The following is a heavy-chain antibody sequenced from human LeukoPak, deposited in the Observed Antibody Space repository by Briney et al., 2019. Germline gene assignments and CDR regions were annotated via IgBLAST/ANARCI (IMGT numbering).Heavy chain of an antibody. D-gene: IGHD3-22*01. V-gene: IGHV1-69*04. Sequence: SVKVSCKASGYTFTSYGISWVRQAPGQGLVWMGRIIPILGIANYAQKFQGRVTITADKSTSTAYMELSSLRSEDTAVYYCARPNYYDSSGYYDPDAFDIWGQGTMVTVSS. CDR2: IIPILGIA. CDR3: ARPNYYDSSGYYDPDAFDI. J-gene: IGHJ3*02. CDR1: GYTFTSYG.